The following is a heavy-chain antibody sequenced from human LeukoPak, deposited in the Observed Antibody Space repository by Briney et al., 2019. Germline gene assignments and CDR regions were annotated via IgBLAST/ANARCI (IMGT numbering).Heavy chain of an antibody. CDR3: ARGAIFGVVNLHFDS. D-gene: IGHD3-3*01. V-gene: IGHV4-59*08. CDR1: GGSISSYY. J-gene: IGHJ4*02. Sequence: SSETLSLTCTVAGGSISSYYWSWIRQPPGKGLEWIGYIYYSGSTNYNPSLKSRVTISVDTSKNQFSLKLSSVTAADTAVYYCARGAIFGVVNLHFDSWGQGTLVTVSS. CDR2: IYYSGST.